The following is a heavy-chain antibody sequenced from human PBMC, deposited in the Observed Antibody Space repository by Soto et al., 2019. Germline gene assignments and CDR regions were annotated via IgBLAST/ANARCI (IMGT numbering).Heavy chain of an antibody. D-gene: IGHD6-13*01. J-gene: IGHJ5*02. Sequence: SQTLSLTCAISGDSVSSNSAAWNWIRQSPSRGLEWLGRTYYRSKWYNDYAVSVKSRITINPDTSKNQFSLQLNSVTPEDTVVYYCERDMGSKKQLVNWSAPGGRGTLVTVS. CDR3: ERDMGSKKQLVNWSAP. CDR1: GDSVSSNSAA. V-gene: IGHV6-1*01. CDR2: TYYRSKWYN.